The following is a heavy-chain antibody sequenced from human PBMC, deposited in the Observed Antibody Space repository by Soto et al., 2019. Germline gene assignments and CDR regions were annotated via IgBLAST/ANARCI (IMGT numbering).Heavy chain of an antibody. CDR3: ARVGGERSADY. J-gene: IGHJ4*02. V-gene: IGHV1-69*02. CDR1: GGTFSSYT. D-gene: IGHD1-1*01. Sequence: QVQLVQSGAEVKKPGSSVKVSCKASGGTFSSYTISWVRQAPGQGLEWMGRIIPILGIANYAQKFQGRVTITADKSTSTAYMELSRLRSEDTAVYYCARVGGERSADYWGQGTLVTVSS. CDR2: IIPILGIA.